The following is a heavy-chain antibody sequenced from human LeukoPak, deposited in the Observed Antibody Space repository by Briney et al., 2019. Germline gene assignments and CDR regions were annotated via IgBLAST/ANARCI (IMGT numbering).Heavy chain of an antibody. V-gene: IGHV1-2*02. CDR1: GYAFTDNF. Sequence: ASVEVSCKTSGYAFTDNFIHWVRQAPGQGLEWMGWMNPNSGGTNYAQKFQGRVTMTRDTSISTAYMELSRLRSDDTAVYYCARDYYGSGSYLYNWFDPWGQGTLVTVSS. CDR3: ARDYYGSGSYLYNWFDP. CDR2: MNPNSGGT. J-gene: IGHJ5*02. D-gene: IGHD3-10*01.